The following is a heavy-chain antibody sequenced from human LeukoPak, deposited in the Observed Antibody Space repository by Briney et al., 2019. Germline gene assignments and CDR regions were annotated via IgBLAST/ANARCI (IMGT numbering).Heavy chain of an antibody. Sequence: PGGSLRLSCAASGFTFSSYAMHWVRQAPGKGLEWVAVISYDGSNKYYADSVKGRFTISRDNSKNTLYLQMNSLRAEDTAVYYCARSGQWLPGDFDYWGQGTLVTVSS. CDR3: ARSGQWLPGDFDY. J-gene: IGHJ4*02. CDR1: GFTFSSYA. V-gene: IGHV3-30-3*01. CDR2: ISYDGSNK. D-gene: IGHD6-19*01.